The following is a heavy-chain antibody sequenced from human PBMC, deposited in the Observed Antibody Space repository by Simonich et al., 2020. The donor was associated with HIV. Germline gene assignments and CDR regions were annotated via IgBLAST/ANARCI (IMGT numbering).Heavy chain of an antibody. V-gene: IGHV2-5*02. CDR1: GFSLSTSGVG. J-gene: IGHJ4*02. Sequence: QITLKESGPTLVKPTQTLTLTCTFSGFSLSTSGVGVGWIRQPPGKALEWLALIYWDDDKRYSPSLKSRLTITKDTSKNQVVLTMTTMDPVDTATYYCAHSPGGGSGSYYNYSDYWGQGTLVTVSS. D-gene: IGHD3-10*01. CDR2: IYWDDDK. CDR3: AHSPGGGSGSYYNYSDY.